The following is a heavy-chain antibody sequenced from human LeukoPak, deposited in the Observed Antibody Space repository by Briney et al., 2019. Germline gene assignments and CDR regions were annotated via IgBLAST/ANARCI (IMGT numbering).Heavy chain of an antibody. J-gene: IGHJ2*01. Sequence: PSQTLSLTCTVSGGSISSGGYYWSWIRQHPGKGLEWIGYIYYSGSTYYNPSLKSRVTISVDTSKNQFSLKLSSVTAADTAVYYCASGTVVPWYFDLRGRGTLVTVSS. V-gene: IGHV4-31*03. CDR3: ASGTVVPWYFDL. D-gene: IGHD4-23*01. CDR2: IYYSGST. CDR1: GGSISSGGYY.